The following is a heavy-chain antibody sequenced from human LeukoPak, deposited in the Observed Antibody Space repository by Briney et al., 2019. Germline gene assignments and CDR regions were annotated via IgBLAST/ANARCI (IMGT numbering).Heavy chain of an antibody. J-gene: IGHJ4*02. D-gene: IGHD4-17*01. V-gene: IGHV3-7*03. Sequence: GGSLRLSCAASGFTLSRYWMSWVRQAPGKGLEWVANIKQDGSEKYYVDSVKGRFTISRDNAKNSVFLQMNSLRAEDTAVYYCAKAYGDYVGFDFWGQGVLVTVSS. CDR2: IKQDGSEK. CDR3: AKAYGDYVGFDF. CDR1: GFTLSRYW.